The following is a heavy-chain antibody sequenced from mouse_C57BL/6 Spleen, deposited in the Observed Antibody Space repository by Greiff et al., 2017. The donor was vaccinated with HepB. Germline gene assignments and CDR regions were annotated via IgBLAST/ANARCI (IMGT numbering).Heavy chain of an antibody. CDR1: GFTFSDYG. CDR2: ISSGSSTI. V-gene: IGHV5-17*01. J-gene: IGHJ4*01. CDR3: AKSDYYGSSYYYAMDY. Sequence: DVMLVESGGGLVKPGGSLKLSCAASGFTFSDYGMHWVRQAPEKGLEWVAYISSGSSTIYYADTVKGRFTISRDNAKNTLFLQMTSLRSEDTAMYYCAKSDYYGSSYYYAMDYWGQGTSVTVSS. D-gene: IGHD1-1*01.